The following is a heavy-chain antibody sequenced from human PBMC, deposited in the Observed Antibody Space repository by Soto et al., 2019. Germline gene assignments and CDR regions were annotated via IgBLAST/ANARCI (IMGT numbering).Heavy chain of an antibody. CDR1: GFTVSSNY. V-gene: IGHV3-53*01. J-gene: IGHJ6*02. CDR2: IYSGGST. Sequence: GGSLRLCCAASGFTVSSNYMSWVRQAPGKGLEWVSVIYSGGSTYYADSVKGRFTISRDNSKNTLYLQMNSLRAEDTAVYYCARKYTDYYYGMDVWGQGTTVTVSS. CDR3: ARKYTDYYYGMDV. D-gene: IGHD6-6*01.